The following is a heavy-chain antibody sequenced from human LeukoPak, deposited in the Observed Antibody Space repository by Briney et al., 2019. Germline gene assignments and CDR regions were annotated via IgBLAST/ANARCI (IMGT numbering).Heavy chain of an antibody. J-gene: IGHJ4*02. Sequence: PSETLSLTCAVYGGSFSGYYWSWIRQPPGKGLEWIGYIYYSGSANYNPSLESRVTISVDTSKNQFSLKLSSVTAADTAVYYCARGARIAATNFDYWGQGTLVTVSS. V-gene: IGHV4-59*01. CDR2: IYYSGSA. CDR3: ARGARIAATNFDY. D-gene: IGHD6-13*01. CDR1: GGSFSGYY.